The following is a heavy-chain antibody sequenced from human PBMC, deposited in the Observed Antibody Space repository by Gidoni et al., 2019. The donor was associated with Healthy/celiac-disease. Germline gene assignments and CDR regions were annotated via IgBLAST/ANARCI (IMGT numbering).Heavy chain of an antibody. V-gene: IGHV4-34*01. J-gene: IGHJ3*02. CDR3: AGYDSSGIQGDAFDI. Sequence: QVQLQQWGAGLLKPSETLSLTCAVYGGSFSGYYWSWIRQPPGKGLEWIGEINHSGSTNYNPSLKSRVTISVDTSKNQFSLKLSSVTAADTAVYYCAGYDSSGIQGDAFDIWGQGTMVTVSS. CDR1: GGSFSGYY. D-gene: IGHD3-22*01. CDR2: INHSGST.